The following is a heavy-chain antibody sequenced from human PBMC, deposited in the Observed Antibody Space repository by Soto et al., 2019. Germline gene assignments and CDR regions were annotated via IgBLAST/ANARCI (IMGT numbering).Heavy chain of an antibody. CDR3: ARHRQSYCSSTSCYGAMGYYYYGMDV. D-gene: IGHD2-2*01. V-gene: IGHV5-10-1*01. J-gene: IGHJ6*02. Sequence: HGESLKISCKGSGYSFTSYWISWVRQMPGKGLEWMGRIDPSDSYTNYSPSFQGHVTISADKSISTAYLQWSSLKASDTAMYYCARHRQSYCSSTSCYGAMGYYYYGMDVWGQGTTVTVSS. CDR2: IDPSDSYT. CDR1: GYSFTSYW.